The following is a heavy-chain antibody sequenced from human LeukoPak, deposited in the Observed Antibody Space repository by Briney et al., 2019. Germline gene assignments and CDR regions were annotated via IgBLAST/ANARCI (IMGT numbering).Heavy chain of an antibody. CDR2: ISSSSSYI. D-gene: IGHD6-13*01. CDR1: GFTFSSYS. CDR3: ARAKGSSSWSMRDAFDI. Sequence: GGSLRLSCAASGFTFSSYSMNWVRQAPGKGLEWVSYISSSSSYIYYADSVKGRFTISRDNAKNSLYLQMNSLRAEDTAVYYCARAKGSSSWSMRDAFDIWGQGTMVTVSS. V-gene: IGHV3-21*05. J-gene: IGHJ3*02.